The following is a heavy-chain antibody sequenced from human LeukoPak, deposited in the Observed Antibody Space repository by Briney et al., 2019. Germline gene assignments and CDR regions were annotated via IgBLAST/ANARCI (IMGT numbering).Heavy chain of an antibody. V-gene: IGHV4-4*02. CDR3: ARGVEVYRAAAGLHY. CDR2: IYHSGST. CDR1: GGSISSSNW. D-gene: IGHD6-13*01. J-gene: IGHJ4*02. Sequence: SETLSLTCAVSGGSISSSNWWSWVRQPPGKGLEWIGEIYHSGSTNYNPSLKSRVTISVDKSKNQFSLKLSSVTAADTAVYYCARGVEVYRAAAGLHYWGQGTLVTVSS.